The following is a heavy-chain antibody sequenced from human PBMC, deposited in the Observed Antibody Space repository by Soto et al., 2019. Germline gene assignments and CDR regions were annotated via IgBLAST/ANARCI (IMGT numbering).Heavy chain of an antibody. CDR1: GFTFRCYW. CDR3: ASGGSSLNFDS. J-gene: IGHJ4*02. D-gene: IGHD6-6*01. Sequence: GGSLRLSCAASGFTFRCYWMQWLRQAPGKGLVWVSWINSDGSSTSYADSVKGRFTISRDNAKNTLYLQMNSLRAEDTAVYYCASGGSSLNFDSWGQGTLVTVSS. V-gene: IGHV3-74*01. CDR2: INSDGSST.